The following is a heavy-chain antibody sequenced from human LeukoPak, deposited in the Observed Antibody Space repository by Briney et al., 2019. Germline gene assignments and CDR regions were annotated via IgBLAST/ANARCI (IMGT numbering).Heavy chain of an antibody. J-gene: IGHJ4*02. CDR1: GFTFSSYS. CDR2: ISSSSSYI. D-gene: IGHD4-17*01. V-gene: IGHV3-21*01. Sequence: PGRSLRLSCAASGFTFSSYSMTWVRQAPGKGLEWVSSISSSSSYIYYADSVKGRFTISRDNAKNSLYLQMNSLRAEDTAVYYCATDHYGDSGYWGQGTLVTVSS. CDR3: ATDHYGDSGY.